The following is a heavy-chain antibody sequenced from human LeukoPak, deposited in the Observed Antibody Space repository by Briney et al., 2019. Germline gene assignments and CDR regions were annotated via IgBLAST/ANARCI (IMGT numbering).Heavy chain of an antibody. CDR2: INTNTGNP. J-gene: IGHJ6*02. Sequence: GASVKVSCKASGYTFTSYAMNWERQAPGQGLEWMGWINTNTGNPTYAQGFTGRFVFSLDASVSTAYLQISNLKAEDTAVYYCARGARWGQQKVIYGMDIWGQGTTVTVSS. CDR3: ARGARWGQQKVIYGMDI. V-gene: IGHV7-4-1*02. D-gene: IGHD6-13*01. CDR1: GYTFTSYA.